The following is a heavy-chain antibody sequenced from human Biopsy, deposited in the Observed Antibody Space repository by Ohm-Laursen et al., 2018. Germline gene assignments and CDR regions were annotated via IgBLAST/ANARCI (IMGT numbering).Heavy chain of an antibody. Sequence: TLSLTCTVSGDSICSGGNYWRCLRQFPGKGLEWIAYIYHTGSTYYNPSLKSRLSIAIDTSKNQFSVSLRSVTAADTAVYYCARADMVTTIVDYWGQGTLVTVSS. D-gene: IGHD5-12*01. J-gene: IGHJ4*02. CDR1: GDSICSGGNY. CDR2: IYHTGST. V-gene: IGHV4-31*03. CDR3: ARADMVTTIVDY.